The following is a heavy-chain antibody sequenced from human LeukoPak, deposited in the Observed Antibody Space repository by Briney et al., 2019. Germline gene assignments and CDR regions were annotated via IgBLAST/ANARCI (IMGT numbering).Heavy chain of an antibody. J-gene: IGHJ5*02. CDR1: GYTFTGYY. D-gene: IGHD3-3*01. CDR3: ARGSYDFWSKRGSDWFDP. CDR2: INPNSGGT. V-gene: IGHV1-2*02. Sequence: ASVKVSCKASGYTFTGYYMHWVRQAPGQGLEWMGWINPNSGGTNYAQKFQGRVTMTRDTSISTAYMELSRLRSDDTAVYYCARGSYDFWSKRGSDWFDPWGQGTLVTVSS.